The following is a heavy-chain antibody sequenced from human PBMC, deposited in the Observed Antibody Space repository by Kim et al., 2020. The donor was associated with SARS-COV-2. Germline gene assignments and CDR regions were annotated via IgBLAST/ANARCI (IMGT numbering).Heavy chain of an antibody. CDR1: GGTFSSYT. V-gene: IGHV1-69*04. J-gene: IGHJ3*02. CDR2: IIPILGIA. Sequence: SVKVSCKASGGTFSSYTISWVRQAPGQGLEWMGRIIPILGIANYAQKIQGRVTITADKSTSTAYMELSSLRSEDTAVYYCARDGTAMAPDIWGQGTMVTVSS. CDR3: ARDGTAMAPDI. D-gene: IGHD5-18*01.